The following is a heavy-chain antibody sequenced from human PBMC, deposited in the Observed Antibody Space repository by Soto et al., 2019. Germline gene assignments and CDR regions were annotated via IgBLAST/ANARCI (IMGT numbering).Heavy chain of an antibody. CDR2: ISSSSSYI. V-gene: IGHV3-21*01. CDR1: GFTFSSYS. D-gene: IGHD5-12*01. CDR3: AREREVAPGNDAFDI. J-gene: IGHJ3*02. Sequence: GGSLRLSCAASGFTFSSYSMNWVRQAPGKGLEWVSSISSSSSYIYYADSVKGRFTISRDNAKNSLYLQMNSLRAEDTAVYYCAREREVAPGNDAFDIWGQGTMVTVSS.